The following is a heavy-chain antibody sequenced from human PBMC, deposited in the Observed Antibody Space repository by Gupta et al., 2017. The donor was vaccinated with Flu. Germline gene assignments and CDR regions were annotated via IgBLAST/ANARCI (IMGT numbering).Heavy chain of an antibody. CDR3: AKDLEASFNYYYYMDV. D-gene: IGHD6-6*01. CDR2: VSYDGRNK. Sequence: HWVRQAPGKGLEWVAVVSYDGRNKYYADSVKGRFTISRDTSKNTLYLQMNSLRAEDTAVYYCAKDLEASFNYYYYMDVWGKGTTVTVSS. J-gene: IGHJ6*03. V-gene: IGHV3-30*18.